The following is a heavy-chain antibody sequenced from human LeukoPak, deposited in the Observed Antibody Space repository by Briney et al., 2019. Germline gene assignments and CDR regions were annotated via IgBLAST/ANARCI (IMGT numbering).Heavy chain of an antibody. J-gene: IGHJ4*02. CDR1: GFTFSDNY. D-gene: IGHD5-18*01. Sequence: GGSLRLSCAASGFTFSDNYMSWVRQAPGKGLEWVANIKKDGSEKYYVDAVKGRFTISRDNAKTSLYLQMNSLRAEDTAVYYCARDLSGVTGYTYGRGIDYWGQGTLVTVSS. CDR3: ARDLSGVTGYTYGRGIDY. CDR2: IKKDGSEK. V-gene: IGHV3-7*01.